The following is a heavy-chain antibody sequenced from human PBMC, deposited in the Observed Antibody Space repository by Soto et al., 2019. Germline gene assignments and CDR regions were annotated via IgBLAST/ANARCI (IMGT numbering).Heavy chain of an antibody. J-gene: IGHJ5*02. CDR3: ARVADFRSGLGIHWFDP. D-gene: IGHD3-3*01. Sequence: ASVKVSCKASGYTFTSYGISWVRQAPGQGLEWMGWISAYNGNTNYAQKLQGRVTMTTDTSTSTAYMELRSLRSDDTAVYYCARVADFRSGLGIHWFDPWGQGTLVTVSS. CDR2: ISAYNGNT. CDR1: GYTFTSYG. V-gene: IGHV1-18*01.